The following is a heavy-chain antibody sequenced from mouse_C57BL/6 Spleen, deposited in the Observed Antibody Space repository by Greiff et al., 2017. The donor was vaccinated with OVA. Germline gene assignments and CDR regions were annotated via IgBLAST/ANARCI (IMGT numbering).Heavy chain of an antibody. Sequence: EVQVVESGGGLVQPGGSLSLSCAASGFTFTDYYMSWVRQPPGKALEWLGFIRNKANGYTTEYSASVKGRFTISRDNSQSILYLQRNALGAEDSATYYCARYIPLSYFDYWGQGTTLTVSS. CDR3: ARYIPLSYFDY. J-gene: IGHJ2*01. CDR2: IRNKANGYTT. CDR1: GFTFTDYY. V-gene: IGHV7-3*01. D-gene: IGHD6-1*01.